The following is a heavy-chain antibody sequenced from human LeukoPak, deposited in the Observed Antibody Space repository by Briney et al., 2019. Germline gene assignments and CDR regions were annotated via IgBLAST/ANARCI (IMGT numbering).Heavy chain of an antibody. CDR3: ARDKLAAAGAYFDY. D-gene: IGHD6-13*01. J-gene: IGHJ4*02. Sequence: PSETLSLSCTVSGGSISSYYWSWIRQPAGKGVEWIGRIYTSGSTNYNPSLKSRVTMSVDTSKTQFSLKLSSVTAADTAVYYCARDKLAAAGAYFDYWGQGTLVTVSS. V-gene: IGHV4-4*07. CDR2: IYTSGST. CDR1: GGSISSYY.